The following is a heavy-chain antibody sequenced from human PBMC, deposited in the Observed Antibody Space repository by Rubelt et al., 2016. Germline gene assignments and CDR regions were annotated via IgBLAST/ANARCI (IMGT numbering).Heavy chain of an antibody. V-gene: IGHV1-24*01. CDR3: ATGSGWYGGWFDP. CDR2: FDPEDGET. J-gene: IGHJ5*02. D-gene: IGHD6-19*01. Sequence: GLEWMGGFDPEDGETIYAPKFQGRVTMTEDTSTDTAYMELSSLRSEDTAVYYCATGSGWYGGWFDPWGQGTLVTVSS.